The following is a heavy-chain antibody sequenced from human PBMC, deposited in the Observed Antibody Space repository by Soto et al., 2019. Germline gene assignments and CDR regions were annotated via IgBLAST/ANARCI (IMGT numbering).Heavy chain of an antibody. Sequence: SETLSLTCSVSGGSISSSFWSWIRQPPGKELEWIGYISYSGSTTYNPSLKSRITLSVDTSKNQFSLRVASVTAADTAVYYCARGHRAMEYYYYYGTDVWGQGTTVTVS. D-gene: IGHD5-18*01. J-gene: IGHJ6*02. CDR2: ISYSGST. CDR1: GGSISSSF. CDR3: ARGHRAMEYYYYYGTDV. V-gene: IGHV4-59*01.